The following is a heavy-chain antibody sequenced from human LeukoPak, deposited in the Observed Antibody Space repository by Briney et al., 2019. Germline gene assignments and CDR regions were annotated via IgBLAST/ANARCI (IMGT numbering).Heavy chain of an antibody. CDR3: ARPNRDCSGGSCYSGYFDY. J-gene: IGHJ4*02. Sequence: GESLKISRKGSGYSFTNYWIAWVRQMPGKGLEWMGVIYPGDSDTRYSPSFQGQVTISADKSISTAYLQWSSLKASDTAMYYCARPNRDCSGGSCYSGYFDYWGQGTLVTVSS. CDR2: IYPGDSDT. D-gene: IGHD2-15*01. V-gene: IGHV5-51*01. CDR1: GYSFTNYW.